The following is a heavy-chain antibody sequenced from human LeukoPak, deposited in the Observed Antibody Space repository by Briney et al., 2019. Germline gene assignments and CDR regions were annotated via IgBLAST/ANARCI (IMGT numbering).Heavy chain of an antibody. CDR3: ARGRPGERWLQFPFDY. D-gene: IGHD5-24*01. CDR2: INHSGST. J-gene: IGHJ4*02. CDR1: GGSFSGYY. Sequence: SETLSLTCAVYGGSFSGYYWSWIRQPPGKGLEWIGEINHSGSTNYNPSLKSRVTISVDTSKNQFSLKLSSVTAADTAVYYCARGRPGERWLQFPFDYRGQGTLVTVSS. V-gene: IGHV4-34*01.